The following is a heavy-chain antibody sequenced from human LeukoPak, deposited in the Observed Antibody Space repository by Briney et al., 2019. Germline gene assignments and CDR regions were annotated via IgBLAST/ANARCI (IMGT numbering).Heavy chain of an antibody. CDR2: ISSSGSTI. Sequence: GGSLRLSCAASGFTFSDYYMSWIRQAPGKGLEWVSYISSSGSTIYYADSVKGRFTISRDNAKNSLYLQMNSLRAEDTAVYYCAREPSIVGAITGYFDYWGQGTLVTVSS. CDR3: AREPSIVGAITGYFDY. J-gene: IGHJ4*02. D-gene: IGHD1-26*01. CDR1: GFTFSDYY. V-gene: IGHV3-11*01.